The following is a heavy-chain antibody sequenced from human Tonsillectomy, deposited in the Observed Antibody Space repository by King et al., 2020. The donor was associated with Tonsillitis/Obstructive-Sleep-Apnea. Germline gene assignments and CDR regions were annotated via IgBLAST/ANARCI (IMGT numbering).Heavy chain of an antibody. V-gene: IGHV2-5*02. CDR3: AYTWYYSSSSGYFDY. CDR2: IYWDDDK. D-gene: IGHD6-6*01. CDR1: GVSLSTSGVG. J-gene: IGHJ4*02. Sequence: TLKESAPTLVKPTETLTLTCTFSGVSLSTSGVGVGWIRQPPGKALEWLATIYWDDDKHYSPFLKSRLSITKDTSKNQVVLTMTNMDPVDTGTYYCAYTWYYSSSSGYFDYWGQGILVTVSS.